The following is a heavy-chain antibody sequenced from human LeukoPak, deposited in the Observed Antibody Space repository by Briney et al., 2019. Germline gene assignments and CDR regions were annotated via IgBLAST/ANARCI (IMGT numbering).Heavy chain of an antibody. V-gene: IGHV3-21*01. CDR3: ARDAGYGYDRFDY. CDR2: ISSRGSYI. J-gene: IGHJ4*02. Sequence: GGSLRLSCAASGFTFSSYSMNWVRQAPGKGLDWVSSISSRGSYIYYADSVKGRFTISRDNAENSLYLKMNRLRAEGTAVYYCARDAGYGYDRFDYWGQGTQVTVSS. D-gene: IGHD5-18*01. CDR1: GFTFSSYS.